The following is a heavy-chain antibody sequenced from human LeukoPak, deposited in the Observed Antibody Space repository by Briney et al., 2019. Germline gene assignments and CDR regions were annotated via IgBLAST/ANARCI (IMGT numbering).Heavy chain of an antibody. Sequence: GGSLRLSCAASGFTVSSNYMSWVRQAPGKGLEWISVIYSGGSTYYADSVKGRFTISRDNSKNTLYLQMNSLRAEDTAVHYCARVRSLYYFDYWGQGTLVTVSS. V-gene: IGHV3-66*01. CDR3: ARVRSLYYFDY. J-gene: IGHJ4*02. CDR1: GFTVSSNY. CDR2: IYSGGST.